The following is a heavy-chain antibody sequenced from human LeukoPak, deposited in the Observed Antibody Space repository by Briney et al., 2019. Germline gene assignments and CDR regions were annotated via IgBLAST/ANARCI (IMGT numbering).Heavy chain of an antibody. CDR1: GFSLSNYG. D-gene: IGHD1-14*01. Sequence: GGSLRLSCAASGFSLSNYGMHWVRQAPGKGLEWVAALLYDGNTKHYADSVKGRLTISRDISKNTFYLQMNSLTAEDTAVYYCARDHRPEIQYYYMDVWGKGTTVAVSS. CDR2: LLYDGNTK. J-gene: IGHJ6*03. CDR3: ARDHRPEIQYYYMDV. V-gene: IGHV3-33*01.